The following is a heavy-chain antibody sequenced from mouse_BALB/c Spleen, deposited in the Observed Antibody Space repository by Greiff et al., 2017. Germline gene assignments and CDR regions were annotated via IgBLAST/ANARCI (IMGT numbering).Heavy chain of an antibody. CDR3: AREGYYYAMDY. Sequence: EVQLVESGGGLVQPGGSRKLSCAASGFTFSSFGMHWVRQAPEKGLEWVAYISSGSSTIYYADTVKGRFTISRDNPKNTLFLQMTSLRSEDTAMYYCAREGYYYAMDYWGQGTSVTVSS. CDR1: GFTFSSFG. V-gene: IGHV5-17*02. J-gene: IGHJ4*01. CDR2: ISSGSSTI.